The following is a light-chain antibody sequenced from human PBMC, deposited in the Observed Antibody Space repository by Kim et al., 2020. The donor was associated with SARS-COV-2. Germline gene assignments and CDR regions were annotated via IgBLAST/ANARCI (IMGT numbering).Light chain of an antibody. CDR2: EIS. Sequence: GQSITISCTGTSRDVGNYNLVSWYQQHPGKAPKLMIYEISKRPPGVSNRFSGSKSGNTASLTISGLQAEDEADYYCCSYAGSSTFVFGTGTKVTVL. CDR1: SRDVGNYNL. J-gene: IGLJ1*01. CDR3: CSYAGSSTFV. V-gene: IGLV2-23*02.